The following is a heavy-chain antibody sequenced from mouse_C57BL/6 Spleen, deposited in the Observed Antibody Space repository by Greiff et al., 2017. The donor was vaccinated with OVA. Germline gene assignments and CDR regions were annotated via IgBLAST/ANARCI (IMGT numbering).Heavy chain of an antibody. CDR1: GYSITSGYY. Sequence: EVKVEESGPGLVKPSQSLSLTCSVTGYSITSGYYWNWIRQFPGNKLEWMGYISYDGSNNYNPSLKNRISITRDTSKNQFFLKLNSVTTEDTATYYCARGGDGYPLGYWGQGTTLTVSS. V-gene: IGHV3-6*01. D-gene: IGHD2-3*01. J-gene: IGHJ2*01. CDR2: ISYDGSN. CDR3: ARGGDGYPLGY.